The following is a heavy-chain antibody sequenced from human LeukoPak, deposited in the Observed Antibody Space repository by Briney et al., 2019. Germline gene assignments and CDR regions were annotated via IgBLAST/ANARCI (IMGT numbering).Heavy chain of an antibody. J-gene: IGHJ4*02. CDR1: GFTFSSYA. CDR2: ISYDGSNK. CDR3: ARCDTSGALFGGY. V-gene: IGHV3-30-3*01. D-gene: IGHD6-19*01. Sequence: GRSLRLSCAASGFTFSSYAMHWVRQAPGKGLEWVAVISYDGSNKYYADSVKGRFTISRDNSKNTLYLQMNSLRAEDTAVYYCARCDTSGALFGGYWGQGTLVTVSS.